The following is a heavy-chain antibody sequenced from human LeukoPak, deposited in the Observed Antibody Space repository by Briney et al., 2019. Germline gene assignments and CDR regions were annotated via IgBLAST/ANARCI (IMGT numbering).Heavy chain of an antibody. CDR3: ARLFGQYSSREPPADHGMDV. J-gene: IGHJ6*02. V-gene: IGHV4-59*08. CDR1: GGSISSYY. Sequence: SETLSLTCTVSGGSISSYYWSWIRQPPGKGLEWIGYIYYSGSTNYNPSLKSRVTISVDTSKNQFSLKLSSVTAAATAVYYCARLFGQYSSREPPADHGMDVWGQGTTVTVSS. CDR2: IYYSGST. D-gene: IGHD6-13*01.